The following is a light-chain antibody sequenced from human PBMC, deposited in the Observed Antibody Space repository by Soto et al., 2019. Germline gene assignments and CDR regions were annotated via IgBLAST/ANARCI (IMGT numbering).Light chain of an antibody. CDR1: QSVSSSY. CDR2: GAT. V-gene: IGKV3-20*01. Sequence: EIVLTQSPGTLSLSPGERATLSCRASQSVSSSYLAWYQQKPGQAPRLLIYGATSRATGIPDRFSGSGSGTDFTLTISRLEPEDFAVYYCQQYGSPPPYTFGQGTQLEIK. J-gene: IGKJ2*01. CDR3: QQYGSPPPYT.